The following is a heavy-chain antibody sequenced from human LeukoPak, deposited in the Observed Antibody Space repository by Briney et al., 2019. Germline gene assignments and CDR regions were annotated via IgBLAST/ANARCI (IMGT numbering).Heavy chain of an antibody. V-gene: IGHV3-30*19. CDR2: IWYDGSNK. J-gene: IGHJ4*02. Sequence: GRSLRLSCAASGFTFSSHGMHWVRQAPGKGLEWVAVIWYDGSNKYYADSVKGRFTISRDNSKNTLYLQMNSLRAEDTAVYYCARENHVRITMIVGYWGQGTLVTVSS. CDR1: GFTFSSHG. CDR3: ARENHVRITMIVGY. D-gene: IGHD3-22*01.